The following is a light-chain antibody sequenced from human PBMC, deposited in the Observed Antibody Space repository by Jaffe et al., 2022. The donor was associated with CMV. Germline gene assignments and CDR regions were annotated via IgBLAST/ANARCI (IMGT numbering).Light chain of an antibody. Sequence: DIQMTQSPSSLSASVGDRVTITCRTSQSINNDLNWYQQKQGKAPNVLIYATLNLQSGVPSRFSGGGSGTDFTLTISNLQPEDFATYYCQQSKSVPYTFGQGTKLEIK. CDR2: ATL. CDR3: QQSKSVPYT. V-gene: IGKV1-39*01. J-gene: IGKJ2*01. CDR1: QSINND.